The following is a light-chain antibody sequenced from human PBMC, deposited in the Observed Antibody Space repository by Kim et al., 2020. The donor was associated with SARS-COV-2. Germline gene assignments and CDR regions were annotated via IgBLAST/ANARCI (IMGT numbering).Light chain of an antibody. V-gene: IGLV3-21*01. CDR3: QVWDTSSDQYV. Sequence: PGKTATITCGGNNIGSKSVHWYQQKPGQAPVLVMYFDDDRPSGIPERFSGSNSENTATLTISRVEAGDEADYYCQVWDTSSDQYVFATGTKVTVL. CDR2: FDD. J-gene: IGLJ1*01. CDR1: NIGSKS.